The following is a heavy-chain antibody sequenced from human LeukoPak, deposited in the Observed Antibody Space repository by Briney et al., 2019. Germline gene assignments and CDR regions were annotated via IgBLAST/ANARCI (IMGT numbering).Heavy chain of an antibody. Sequence: SETLSLTXAVYGGSFSGYYWSWIRQPPGKGLEWIGEINHSGSTNYNPSLKSRVTISVDTSKNQFSLKLSSVTAADTAVYHCARRRGAARIDYWGQGTLVTVSS. CDR2: INHSGST. V-gene: IGHV4-34*01. CDR1: GGSFSGYY. CDR3: ARRRGAARIDY. J-gene: IGHJ4*02. D-gene: IGHD6-6*01.